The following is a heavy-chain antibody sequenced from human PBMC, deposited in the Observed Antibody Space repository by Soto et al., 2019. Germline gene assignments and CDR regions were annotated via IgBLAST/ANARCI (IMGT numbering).Heavy chain of an antibody. CDR1: GFTVTSNY. CDR2: IYTGGTT. D-gene: IGHD2-15*01. V-gene: IGHV3-66*01. J-gene: IGHJ4*02. Sequence: EVQLVESGGGLVQPGGSLRLSCAASGFTVTSNYMSWVRQAPGKGLEWVSVIYTGGTTSYADSVKGRFTISRDNSKNPLYLQMNSLRAEDTAVYYCARGLSGYFDYWGQGTLVTVSS. CDR3: ARGLSGYFDY.